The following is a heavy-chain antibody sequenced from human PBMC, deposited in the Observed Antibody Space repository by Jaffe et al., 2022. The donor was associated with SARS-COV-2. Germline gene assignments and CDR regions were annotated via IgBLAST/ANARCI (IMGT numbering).Heavy chain of an antibody. CDR3: ARVTSGRYVGNFYTYMDV. D-gene: IGHD6-19*01. Sequence: QLHLQESGPGLVRSSETLSLTCAASGGSISNWGWFRQAPGKGLEWIGSLLYGGGPRYNPSLESRLSIYVDRSSNHFSLNLNSVSAADTAVYYCARVTSGRYVGNFYTYMDVWGKGTTVIV. CDR2: LLYGGGP. J-gene: IGHJ6*03. V-gene: IGHV4-39*02. CDR1: GGSISN.